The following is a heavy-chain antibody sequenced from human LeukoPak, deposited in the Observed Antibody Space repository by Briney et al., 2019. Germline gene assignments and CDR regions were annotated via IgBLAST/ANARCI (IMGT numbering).Heavy chain of an antibody. J-gene: IGHJ4*02. CDR2: IYPDDSDS. CDR3: ASWEGYSSNWPYYFDY. V-gene: IGHV5-51*01. Sequence: GESLKISCKGSGYSFTSYWIGWVRQMPGKGLEWMGIIYPDDSDSRYSPSLQGQVTISADKSISTAYLQWSSLKASDTAMYYCASWEGYSSNWPYYFDYWGQGTLVTVSS. CDR1: GYSFTSYW. D-gene: IGHD6-13*01.